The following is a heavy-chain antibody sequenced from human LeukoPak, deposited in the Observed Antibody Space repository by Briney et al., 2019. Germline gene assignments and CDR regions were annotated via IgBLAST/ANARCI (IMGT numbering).Heavy chain of an antibody. CDR3: AKWKYSNSGIDDY. CDR1: GFTFSSYA. V-gene: IGHV3-23*01. Sequence: GGSLRLSCAASGFTFSSYAMRWVRQVPGKGLEWVSVISGSGDNTYYADSVKGRFTISRDNSKNMLYLQMNSLRAEDTAVYYCAKWKYSNSGIDDYWGQGTLVTVSS. CDR2: ISGSGDNT. J-gene: IGHJ4*02. D-gene: IGHD6-6*01.